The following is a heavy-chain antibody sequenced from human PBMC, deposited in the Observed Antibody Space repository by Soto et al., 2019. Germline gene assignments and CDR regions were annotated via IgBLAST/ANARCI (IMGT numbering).Heavy chain of an antibody. CDR2: INAYNGNT. Sequence: QVQLVQSGAEVKKPGASVKVYCKASGYTFTNYGISWVRQAPGQGLEWMGWINAYNGNTKYAQKLQGRVTLTTDTSPSTASMELRSLRSDDTAVYYCARDQAMAQFDYWGQGTLVTVSS. CDR1: GYTFTNYG. D-gene: IGHD5-18*01. V-gene: IGHV1-18*01. CDR3: ARDQAMAQFDY. J-gene: IGHJ4*02.